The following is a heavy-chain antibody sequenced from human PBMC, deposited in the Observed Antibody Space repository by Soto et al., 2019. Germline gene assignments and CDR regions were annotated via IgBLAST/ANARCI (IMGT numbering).Heavy chain of an antibody. V-gene: IGHV3-23*01. J-gene: IGHJ4*02. CDR1: GFTFSSYG. Sequence: EVQLLESGGGLVQPGGSLRLSCAASGFTFSSYGMTWVRQAPGKGLEWVSFSSATGAGTYYADSVKGRFTISRDNSKNTLYRQMTRLRADDTAVYYCAKERRAGGNYGFDSDFWGQGDLVIVSS. CDR2: SSATGAGT. CDR3: AKERRAGGNYGFDSDF. D-gene: IGHD1-7*01.